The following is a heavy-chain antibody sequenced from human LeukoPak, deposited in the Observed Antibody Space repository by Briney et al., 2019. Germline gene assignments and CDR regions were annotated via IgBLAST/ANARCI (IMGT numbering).Heavy chain of an antibody. CDR1: GGSVSSGSYY. V-gene: IGHV4-30-2*01. D-gene: IGHD4-11*01. J-gene: IGHJ3*02. CDR2: IYHSGST. CDR3: ARETTDDAFDI. Sequence: SETLSLTCTVSGGSVSSGSYYWSWIRQPPGKGLEWIGYIYHSGSTYYNPSLKSRVTISVDRSKNQFSLKLSSVTAADTAVYYCARETTDDAFDIWGQGTMVTVSS.